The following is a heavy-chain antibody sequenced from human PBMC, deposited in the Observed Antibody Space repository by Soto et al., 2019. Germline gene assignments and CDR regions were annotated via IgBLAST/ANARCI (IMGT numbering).Heavy chain of an antibody. CDR1: GGSISSSSYY. CDR2: IYYSGST. V-gene: IGHV4-39*01. J-gene: IGHJ4*02. Sequence: KPSETLSLTCTVSGGSISSSSYYWGWIRQPPGKGLEWIGSIYYSGSTYYNPSLKSRVTISVDTSKNQFSLKLSSVTAADTAVYYCARHRGSYEVRWPISYWGQGTLVTVSS. CDR3: ARHRGSYEVRWPISY. D-gene: IGHD2-15*01.